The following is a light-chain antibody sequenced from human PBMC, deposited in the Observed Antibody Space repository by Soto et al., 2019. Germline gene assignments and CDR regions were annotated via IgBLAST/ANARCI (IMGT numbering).Light chain of an antibody. CDR2: DVS. J-gene: IGLJ2*01. CDR1: SSDIGAYNY. V-gene: IGLV2-11*01. CDR3: CSYAGSYPVV. Sequence: QSALTQPRSVSGSPGQSVTISCTGTSSDIGAYNYVSWYQHYPGKAPKLMINDVSNRPSGVPDRFSGSKSGNTASLTISGLQAEDEADYYCCSYAGSYPVVFGGGTKLNVL.